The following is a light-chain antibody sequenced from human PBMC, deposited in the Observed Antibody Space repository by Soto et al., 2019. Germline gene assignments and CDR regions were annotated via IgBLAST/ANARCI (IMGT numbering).Light chain of an antibody. CDR3: SSDSTPSTLV. J-gene: IGLJ1*01. V-gene: IGLV2-14*01. Sequence: QSVLTQPASVSGSPGQSVPISCTGASSDVGGYDYVSWYQQHPGKAPKLILFEVNHRPSGVSNHFSGSKSGNTASLISSGLQADDEADYYCSSDSTPSTLVFGSGTKLTVL. CDR1: SSDVGGYDY. CDR2: EVN.